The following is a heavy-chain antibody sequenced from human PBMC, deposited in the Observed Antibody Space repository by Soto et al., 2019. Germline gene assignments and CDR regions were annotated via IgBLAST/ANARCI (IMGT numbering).Heavy chain of an antibody. CDR1: GGSVSSGSYY. J-gene: IGHJ5*02. CDR2: IYYSGST. V-gene: IGHV4-61*01. CDR3: ARGITFGGVIVHPIGFGP. D-gene: IGHD3-16*02. Sequence: QVQLQESGPGLVKPSETLSLTCTVSGGSVSSGSYYWSWIRQPPGKGLEWIGYIYYSGSTNYNPSLKSRVTISVDTSKNQFSLKLSSVTAADTAVYYCARGITFGGVIVHPIGFGPWGQGTLVTVSS.